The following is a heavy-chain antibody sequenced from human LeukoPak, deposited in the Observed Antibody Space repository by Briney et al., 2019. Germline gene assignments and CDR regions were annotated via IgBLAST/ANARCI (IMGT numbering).Heavy chain of an antibody. CDR1: GFTFSSYF. CDR2: ISATGTIT. Sequence: GGSLRLSCAASGFTFSSYFMNWVRQAPGKGLEWVSGISATGTITYHADSVKGRFTISRDNSRNMLFVQMNSLRVEDTAVYYCAKVAGTVRSGSLYYFDYWGQGALVTVSS. D-gene: IGHD3-16*02. CDR3: AKVAGTVRSGSLYYFDY. J-gene: IGHJ4*02. V-gene: IGHV3-23*01.